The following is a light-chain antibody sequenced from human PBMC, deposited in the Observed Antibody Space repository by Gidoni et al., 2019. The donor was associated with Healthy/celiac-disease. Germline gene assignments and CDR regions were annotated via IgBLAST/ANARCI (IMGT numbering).Light chain of an antibody. CDR2: DAS. J-gene: IGKJ3*01. V-gene: IGKV3-11*01. CDR3: QQRSNWPPIFT. Sequence: EIVLTQYPATLSLSPGEIATLSCRSTQSVSSYLAWYQQKPGQAPRLLIYDASNRATGIPARFSGSGSGTDFTLTISSLEPEDFAVYYCQQRSNWPPIFTFGPGTKVDIK. CDR1: QSVSSY.